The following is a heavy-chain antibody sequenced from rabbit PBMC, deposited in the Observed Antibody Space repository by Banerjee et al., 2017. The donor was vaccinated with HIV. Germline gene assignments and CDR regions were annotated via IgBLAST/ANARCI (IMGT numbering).Heavy chain of an antibody. J-gene: IGHJ2*01. CDR1: GFDLSGYYY. CDR3: ARGGVGSTGYTYAFDP. Sequence: QEQLEESGGGLVKPEGSLTLTCKASGFDLSGYYYICWVRQAPGKGLEWIGCIGIGSGTTYYASWAKGRSTITKASSTTVTLQMTSLTAADTATYFCARGGVGSTGYTYAFDPWGQGTLVTVS. CDR2: IGIGSGTT. V-gene: IGHV1S45*01. D-gene: IGHD1-1*01.